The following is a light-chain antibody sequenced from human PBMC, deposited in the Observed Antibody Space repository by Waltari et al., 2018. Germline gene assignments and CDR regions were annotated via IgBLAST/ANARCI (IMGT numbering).Light chain of an antibody. Sequence: QSALPPPASVSGSPGQSIPISCTGTSSDVGGYNSVSWYQQHPGKAPKLMIYDVSNRPSGVSNRFSGSKSGNTASLTISGLQAEDEADYYCSSYTSSSTVLFGGGTKLTVL. V-gene: IGLV2-14*03. J-gene: IGLJ2*01. CDR1: SSDVGGYNS. CDR3: SSYTSSSTVL. CDR2: DVS.